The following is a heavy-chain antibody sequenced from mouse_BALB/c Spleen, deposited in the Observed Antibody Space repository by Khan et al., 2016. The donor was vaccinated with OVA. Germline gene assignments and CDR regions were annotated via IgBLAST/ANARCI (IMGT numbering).Heavy chain of an antibody. CDR3: ARRDYGSSYPGFVY. CDR1: GYSFTDYI. J-gene: IGHJ3*01. Sequence: QVRLQQSGPELVKPGASVKMSCKASGYSFTDYIISWVKRRPGQGLQWIGEIYPGSGSIYSNEKFKGKATLTADKSSNTAYMQLSSLTSEDSAVYFCARRDYGSSYPGFVYWGQGTLVTVSA. CDR2: IYPGSGSI. D-gene: IGHD1-1*01. V-gene: IGHV1-77*01.